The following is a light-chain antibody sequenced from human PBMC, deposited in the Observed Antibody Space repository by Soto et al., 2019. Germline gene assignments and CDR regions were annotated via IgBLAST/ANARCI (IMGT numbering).Light chain of an antibody. CDR3: QQLGT. CDR2: GAS. CDR1: QSVSNN. J-gene: IGKJ1*01. Sequence: EIVMAQSPATLSVSPGERATLSCRASQSVSNNLAWYQQKPGQAPRLLIYGASSRATGIPDRFSGSGSGTDFTLTISRLEPEDFAVYYCQQLGTFGQGTKVDIK. V-gene: IGKV3D-15*01.